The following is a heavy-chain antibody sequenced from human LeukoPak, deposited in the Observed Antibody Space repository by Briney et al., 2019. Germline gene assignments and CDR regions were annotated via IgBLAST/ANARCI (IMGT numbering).Heavy chain of an antibody. J-gene: IGHJ4*02. Sequence: SETLSLTCSVSGGSISSGTFYWGWIRQPPGKRLEWFGSVYCTGRTYHNPSLKSRVTISLDTSNNQFSLRLTSVTAADTAVYYCARGRGYSYGDLDYWGQGTLVTVSS. CDR1: GGSISSGTFY. CDR2: VYCTGRT. CDR3: ARGRGYSYGDLDY. V-gene: IGHV4-39*07. D-gene: IGHD5-18*01.